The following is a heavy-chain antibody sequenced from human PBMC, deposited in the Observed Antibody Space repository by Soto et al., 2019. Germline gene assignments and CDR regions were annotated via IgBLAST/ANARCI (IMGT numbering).Heavy chain of an antibody. CDR1: GGSVSSGSYY. Sequence: QVQLQESGPGLVKPSETLSLTCTVSGGSVSSGSYYWSWIRQPTGKGLEWIGYIYYSGSTNYNPSLKSRVTISVDTSKSPFSLKLSSVTAADTAVYYCAREPLAPAFDIWGQGTMVTVSS. CDR2: IYYSGST. CDR3: AREPLAPAFDI. V-gene: IGHV4-61*01. J-gene: IGHJ3*02.